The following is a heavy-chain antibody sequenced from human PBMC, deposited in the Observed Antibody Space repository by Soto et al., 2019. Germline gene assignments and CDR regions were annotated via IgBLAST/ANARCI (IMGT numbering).Heavy chain of an antibody. V-gene: IGHV4-59*01. J-gene: IGHJ4*02. CDR2: IYYSGST. CDR3: ARAADYDSTFDY. CDR1: GGSISSYY. D-gene: IGHD3-22*01. Sequence: ASETLSLTCTVSGGSISSYYWSWIRQPPGKGLEWIGYIYYSGSTNYNPSLKSRVTISVDTSKNQFSLKLSSVTAADTAVYYCARAADYDSTFDYWGQGTLVTVSS.